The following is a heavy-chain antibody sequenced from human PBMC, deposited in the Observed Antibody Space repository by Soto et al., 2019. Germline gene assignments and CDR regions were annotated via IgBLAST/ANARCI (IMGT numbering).Heavy chain of an antibody. J-gene: IGHJ3*02. Sequence: GASVKVSCKSSGYTFTSYGIVWVRQAPGQGLEWMGWISPNNGNTNYAQRLQGRVTMATDTSTSTAYMELRSLRSDDTAVYYCARVQLYSSSWSAFDIWGQGTMVTVSS. CDR1: GYTFTSYG. CDR2: ISPNNGNT. V-gene: IGHV1-18*01. D-gene: IGHD6-13*01. CDR3: ARVQLYSSSWSAFDI.